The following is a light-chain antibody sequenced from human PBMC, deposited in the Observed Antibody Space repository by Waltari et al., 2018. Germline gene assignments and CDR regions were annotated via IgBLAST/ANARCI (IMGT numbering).Light chain of an antibody. V-gene: IGLV5-37*01. CDR1: SDIDVGDFH. CDR3: MIWPKNAPFV. Sequence: QPVLTQPPSSSASPGESARLTCTLPSDIDVGDFHVYWYQHKPGSPPRYLLYTYSDSDQGHGSGVPSRFSGSKDASANTGILLISGLQSEDEADYYCMIWPKNAPFVFGSGTRVTVL. CDR2: TYSDSDQ. J-gene: IGLJ1*01.